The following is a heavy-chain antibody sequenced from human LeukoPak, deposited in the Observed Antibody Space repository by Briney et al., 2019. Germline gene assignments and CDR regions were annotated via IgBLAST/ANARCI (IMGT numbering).Heavy chain of an antibody. V-gene: IGHV1-69*13. CDR3: ARVRGGDCSSTSCSYWPFDY. Sequence: ASVKVSCKASGGTFSSYAISWVRQAPGQGLERMGGIIPIFGTANYAQKFQGRVTITADESTSTAYMELSSLRSEDTAVYYCARVRGGDCSSTSCSYWPFDYWGQGTLVTVSS. CDR2: IIPIFGTA. CDR1: GGTFSSYA. J-gene: IGHJ4*02. D-gene: IGHD2-2*01.